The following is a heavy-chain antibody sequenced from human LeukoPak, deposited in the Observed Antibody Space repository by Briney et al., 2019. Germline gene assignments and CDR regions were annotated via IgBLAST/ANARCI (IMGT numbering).Heavy chain of an antibody. V-gene: IGHV3-21*01. Sequence: GGSLRLSCAASGFTFSSYSMNWVRQAPGKGLEWVSSISSSSGYIYYADSVKGRFTISRDNAKNSLYLQMSSLRAEDTAVYYCARDLSGARDAFDIWGQGTMVTVSS. CDR2: ISSSSGYI. CDR1: GFTFSSYS. CDR3: ARDLSGARDAFDI. J-gene: IGHJ3*02. D-gene: IGHD1-26*01.